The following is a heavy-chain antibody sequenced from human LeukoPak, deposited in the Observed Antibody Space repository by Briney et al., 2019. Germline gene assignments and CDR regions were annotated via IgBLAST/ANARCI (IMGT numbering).Heavy chain of an antibody. CDR1: GFTFSSYA. V-gene: IGHV3-23*01. Sequence: GGSLRLSCAASGFTFSSYAMSWVRQAPGKGLEWVSSISGSGGSTYYADSVKGRFTISRDNSKNTLYLQMNSLRGEDAAVYYCAKDREGTIADYFDYWGQGTLVTVSS. CDR3: AKDREGTIADYFDY. D-gene: IGHD1-7*01. J-gene: IGHJ4*02. CDR2: ISGSGGST.